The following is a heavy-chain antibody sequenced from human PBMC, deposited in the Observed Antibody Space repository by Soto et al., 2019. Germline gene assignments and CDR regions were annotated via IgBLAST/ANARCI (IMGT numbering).Heavy chain of an antibody. CDR1: GGTFSSYS. V-gene: IGHV1-69*01. D-gene: IGHD1-26*01. CDR3: ARDGGRNSGGIDY. CDR2: INPIFGTA. J-gene: IGHJ4*02. Sequence: QVQLVQSGAEVKKPGSSVKVSCKASGGTFSSYSINWVRRTPGQGLEWMGGINPIFGTANYAQRFQGRVTITADESTSTAYMELSSLSSEDTAVYYCARDGGRNSGGIDYWGQGTLVTVSS.